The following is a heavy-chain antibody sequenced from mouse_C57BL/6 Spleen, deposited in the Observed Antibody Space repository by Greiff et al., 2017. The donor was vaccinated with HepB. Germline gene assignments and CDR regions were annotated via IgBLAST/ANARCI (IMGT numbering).Heavy chain of an antibody. Sequence: EVQRVESGGGLVQPGGSLSLSCAASGFTFTDYYMSWVRQPPGKALEWLGFIRNKANGYTTEYSASVKGRFTISRDNSQSILYLQMNALRAEDSATYYCARYEDYDWFAYWGQGTLVTVSA. D-gene: IGHD2-4*01. CDR1: GFTFTDYY. CDR3: ARYEDYDWFAY. J-gene: IGHJ3*01. CDR2: IRNKANGYTT. V-gene: IGHV7-3*01.